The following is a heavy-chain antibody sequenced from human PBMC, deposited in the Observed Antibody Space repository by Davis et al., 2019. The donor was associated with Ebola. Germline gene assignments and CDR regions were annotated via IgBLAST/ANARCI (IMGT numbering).Heavy chain of an antibody. CDR3: ARGPDCSGGSCYKDDAFDI. CDR2: SIPIFGTA. V-gene: IGHV1-69*13. J-gene: IGHJ3*02. D-gene: IGHD2-15*01. CDR1: GGTFSSYA. Sequence: AASVKVSCKASGGTFSSYAISWVRQAPGQGLEWMGGSIPIFGTANYAQKFQGRVTITADESTSTAYMELSSLRSEDTAVYYCARGPDCSGGSCYKDDAFDIWGQGTMVTVSS.